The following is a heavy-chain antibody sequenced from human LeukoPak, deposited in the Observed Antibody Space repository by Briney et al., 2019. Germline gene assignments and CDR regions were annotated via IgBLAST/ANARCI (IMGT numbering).Heavy chain of an antibody. J-gene: IGHJ4*02. CDR1: GFTFSSYG. D-gene: IGHD4-4*01. V-gene: IGHV3-30*18. CDR3: AKAYSNPN. CDR2: ISYDGSNR. Sequence: GGSLRLSCVASGFTFSSYGMHWVRQAPGKGLEWEAFISYDGSNRYYVDSVKGRFTISRDNSKNTLYLQMNSLRAEDTAVYYCAKAYSNPNWGQGTLVTVSS.